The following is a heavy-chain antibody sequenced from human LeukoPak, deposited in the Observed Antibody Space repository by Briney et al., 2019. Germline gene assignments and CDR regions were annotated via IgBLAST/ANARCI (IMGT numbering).Heavy chain of an antibody. D-gene: IGHD3-22*01. CDR2: INPNSGGT. J-gene: IGHJ4*02. V-gene: IGHV1-2*02. Sequence: ASVKVSCKASGYTFTGYYMHWVRQAPGQGLEWMGWINPNSGGTNYAQKFQGRVTMTRDTSISTAYMELSRLRSDDTAVYYCARGLHYDGSGYYRWGQGTLVTVSS. CDR3: ARGLHYDGSGYYR. CDR1: GYTFTGYY.